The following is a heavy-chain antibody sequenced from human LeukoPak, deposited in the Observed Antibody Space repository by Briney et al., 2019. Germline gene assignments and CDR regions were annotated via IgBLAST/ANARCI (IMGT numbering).Heavy chain of an antibody. D-gene: IGHD5-12*01. J-gene: IGHJ3*01. CDR2: INWNSGMI. V-gene: IGHV3-9*01. CDR1: GLTFYDYA. CDR3: VKDRSGYYAYSFDV. Sequence: PGGSLRLSCAASGLTFYDYAMHWVRHAPGQGLEWVSGINWNSGMIGYADSVKGRFTISRDNAKNSLFLQMNSLKVEDTALYYCVKDRSGYYAYSFDVWGQGTMVTVSS.